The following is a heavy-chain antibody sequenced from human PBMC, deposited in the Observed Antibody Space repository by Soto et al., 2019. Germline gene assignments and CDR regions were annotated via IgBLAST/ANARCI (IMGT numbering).Heavy chain of an antibody. CDR2: ISSSSYI. CDR3: ARDIGEMSAV. Sequence: PGGSLRLSCTGSGFTFSSSTMTWVRQGPGKGLEWVSSISSSSYIYFADSLKGRFTISRDNAKNSLYLQMNSLRAEDTAVYYCARDIGEMSAVWGQGTQVTVSS. V-gene: IGHV3-21*06. D-gene: IGHD3-10*01. J-gene: IGHJ4*02. CDR1: GFTFSSST.